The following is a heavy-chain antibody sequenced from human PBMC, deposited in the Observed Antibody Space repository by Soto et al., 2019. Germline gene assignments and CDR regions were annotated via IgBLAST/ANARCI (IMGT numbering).Heavy chain of an antibody. J-gene: IGHJ6*03. CDR2: ISYDGSNK. D-gene: IGHD3-3*01. CDR3: AKDPTNTYDFWSGYSTDYMDV. Sequence: PVGSLRLSWAASGFTFSSYGMHWVRQAPGKGLEWVAVISYDGSNKYYADSVKGRFTISRDNSKNTLYLQMNSLRAEDTAVYYCAKDPTNTYDFWSGYSTDYMDVWGKGTTVTVSS. V-gene: IGHV3-30*18. CDR1: GFTFSSYG.